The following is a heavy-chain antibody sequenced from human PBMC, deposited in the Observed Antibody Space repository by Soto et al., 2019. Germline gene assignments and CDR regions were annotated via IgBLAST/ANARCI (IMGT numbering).Heavy chain of an antibody. CDR1: GFTFSSYG. J-gene: IGHJ4*02. CDR2: VSYDGSNK. V-gene: IGHV3-30*18. CDR3: AKDIGSSSWYWSATLDY. Sequence: QVQLVESGGGVVQPGRSLRLSCAASGFTFSSYGMHWVRQAPGKGLEWVAVVSYDGSNKYYADSVKGRFTISRDNSKNXVYLQMNSLRAEDTAVYYCAKDIGSSSWYWSATLDYWGQGTLVTVSS. D-gene: IGHD6-13*01.